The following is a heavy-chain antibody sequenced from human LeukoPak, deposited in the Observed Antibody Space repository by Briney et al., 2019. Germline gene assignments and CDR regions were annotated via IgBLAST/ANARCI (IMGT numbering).Heavy chain of an antibody. D-gene: IGHD6-19*01. Sequence: GGSLRLSCAASGFTVSSNYMNWVRQAPGKGLEWVSVIYSAGSTYYADSVKGRFTISRDNSKNTLYLQMNSLRAEDTAVYYCARGSGINGMDVWGQETTVTVSS. CDR1: GFTVSSNY. V-gene: IGHV3-66*01. CDR2: IYSAGST. CDR3: ARGSGINGMDV. J-gene: IGHJ6*02.